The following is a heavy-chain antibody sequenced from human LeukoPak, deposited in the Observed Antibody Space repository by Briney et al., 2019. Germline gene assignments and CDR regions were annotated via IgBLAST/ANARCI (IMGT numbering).Heavy chain of an antibody. J-gene: IGHJ4*02. Sequence: SETLSLTCTVSGVSISSYYWSWIRQPPGKGLEWIGYIYHSGSTKYNPSLKSRVTISVDTSKNQFSLKMSSVTAADTAVYYCARDGYSGNDGLWGQGTLVTVSS. CDR3: ARDGYSGNDGL. CDR2: IYHSGST. V-gene: IGHV4-59*01. D-gene: IGHD5-12*01. CDR1: GVSISSYY.